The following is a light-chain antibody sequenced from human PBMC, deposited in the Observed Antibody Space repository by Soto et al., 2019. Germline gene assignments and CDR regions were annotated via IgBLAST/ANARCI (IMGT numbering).Light chain of an antibody. CDR2: DVS. V-gene: IGLV2-14*03. CDR1: SSDVGGYNY. Sequence: QSVLTQPDSVSGSPGQSITISCTGTSSDVGGYNYVSWYQHHPGKAPKLMVFDVSNRPSGVSNRFSCSKSGNTASLSISGLQAEDEADYYCSSYTASSTDVFGTGTKVTVL. J-gene: IGLJ1*01. CDR3: SSYTASSTDV.